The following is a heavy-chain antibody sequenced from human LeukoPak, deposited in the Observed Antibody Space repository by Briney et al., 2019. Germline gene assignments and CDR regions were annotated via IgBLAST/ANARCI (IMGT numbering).Heavy chain of an antibody. J-gene: IGHJ6*02. V-gene: IGHV4-39*01. CDR2: SYYSGST. D-gene: IGHD2-2*01. CDR3: ARLDYQLCGVDV. CDR1: GGSISSGGYY. Sequence: PSQTLSLTCTVSGGSISSGGYYWSWIRQPPGKGLEWIGSSYYSGSTYYNPSLKSRVAISVDTSDNQFSLKLRSVTAADTAVYYCARLDYQLCGVDVWGQGTTVTVSS.